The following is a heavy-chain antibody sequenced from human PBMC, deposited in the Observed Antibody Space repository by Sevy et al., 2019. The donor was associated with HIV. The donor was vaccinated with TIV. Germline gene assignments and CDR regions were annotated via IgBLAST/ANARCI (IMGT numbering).Heavy chain of an antibody. J-gene: IGHJ4*02. CDR3: AHETFGRFES. CDR2: IKADGSGK. D-gene: IGHD3-16*01. V-gene: IGHV3-7*01. CDR1: GFTFSANW. Sequence: GGSLRLSCAASGFTFSANWMNWVRQAPGKGLEWVANIKADGSGKHEDDSVEGRFTISRDNAKNLLFLQMNSLRVEDTAVYYCAHETFGRFESWGQGTLVTVSS.